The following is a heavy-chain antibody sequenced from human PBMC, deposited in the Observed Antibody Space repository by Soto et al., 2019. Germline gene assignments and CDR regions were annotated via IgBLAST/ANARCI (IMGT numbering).Heavy chain of an antibody. CDR1: GFSLTTRGVG. V-gene: IGHV2-5*02. D-gene: IGHD3-16*01. Sequence: QITLKESGPTLVKPTQTLTLTCTFSGFSLTTRGVGVGWIRQPPGKALECLALIYWDDDKRYSPSLQSRLSNPKDPPKNPGGLTITHVDPGDTATYYCAHIPNYYQYDWFDPWGQGTLVSVSS. CDR2: IYWDDDK. CDR3: AHIPNYYQYDWFDP. J-gene: IGHJ5*02.